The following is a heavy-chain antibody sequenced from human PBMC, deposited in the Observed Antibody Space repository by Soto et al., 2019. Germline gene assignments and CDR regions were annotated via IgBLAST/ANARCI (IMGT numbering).Heavy chain of an antibody. CDR1: GGSISSGAYY. D-gene: IGHD3-22*01. CDR2: MYYSGST. V-gene: IGHV4-31*03. CDR3: ARVYDSSGYPHFDY. Sequence: SETLSLTCTVSGGSISSGAYYWSWIRQHPGKGLEWIGYMYYSGSTYYNPSLKSRATTSGDTSKNQFSLKLNPVTAADTAVYYCARVYDSSGYPHFDYWGQGTQVTVPQ. J-gene: IGHJ4*02.